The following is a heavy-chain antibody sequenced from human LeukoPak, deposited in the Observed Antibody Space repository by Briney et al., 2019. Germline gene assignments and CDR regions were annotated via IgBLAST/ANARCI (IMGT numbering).Heavy chain of an antibody. CDR1: GFTFSSYG. Sequence: QAGGSLRLSCAASGFTFSSYGIHWVRQAPGKGLEWVAFISYDGSNKYHADSVKGRFTISRDNSRNTVYLQMNSLRAEDTAVYYCARATTKHYYDILTGTPLWSYYYYMDVWGKGTTVTVSS. D-gene: IGHD3-9*01. J-gene: IGHJ6*03. CDR2: ISYDGSNK. CDR3: ARATTKHYYDILTGTPLWSYYYYMDV. V-gene: IGHV3-30*19.